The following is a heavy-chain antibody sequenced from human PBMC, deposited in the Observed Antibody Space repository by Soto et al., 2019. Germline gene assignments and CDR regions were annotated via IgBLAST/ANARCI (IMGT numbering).Heavy chain of an antibody. J-gene: IGHJ6*02. CDR3: ARDKAPGQAFYYGVDV. CDR2: INTGNGDS. Sequence: ASVKVSCKTYGYVFTSFAIHWMRQAPGQGPEWMGWINTGNGDSKYSEKFQDRVTITRDTSATTAYMELSSLRSEDTAVYYCARDKAPGQAFYYGVDVWGQGTTVTVSS. CDR1: GYVFTSFA. V-gene: IGHV1-3*04.